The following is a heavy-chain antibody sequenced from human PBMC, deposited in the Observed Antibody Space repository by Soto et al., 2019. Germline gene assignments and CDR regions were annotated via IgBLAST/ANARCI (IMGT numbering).Heavy chain of an antibody. Sequence: GGSLRLSCAASGVTVSSNYMSWVLQAPGKGLEWVSVIYSGGSTYYADSVKGRFTISRDNSKNTLYLQMNSLRAEDTAVYYCARDRYDYGDDYYYGMDVWGQGTTVTVSS. V-gene: IGHV3-53*01. CDR3: ARDRYDYGDDYYYGMDV. J-gene: IGHJ6*02. CDR1: GVTVSSNY. D-gene: IGHD4-17*01. CDR2: IYSGGST.